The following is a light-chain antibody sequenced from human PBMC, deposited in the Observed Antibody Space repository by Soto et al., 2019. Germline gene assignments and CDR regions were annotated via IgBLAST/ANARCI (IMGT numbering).Light chain of an antibody. CDR3: SSYTSRNTLA. CDR1: SSDVGGYNF. J-gene: IGLJ2*01. V-gene: IGLV2-14*01. Sequence: QSALTQPASVSGSPGQSITISCTGTSSDVGGYNFVSWYQQQPGKAPKLMIYEVTDRPSGVSNRFSGSKSGSTASLTISGLQAEDEAYYYCSSYTSRNTLAFGGGTKLTVL. CDR2: EVT.